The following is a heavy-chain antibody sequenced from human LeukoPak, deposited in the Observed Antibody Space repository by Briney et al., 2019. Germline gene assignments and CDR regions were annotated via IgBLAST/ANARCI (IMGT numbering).Heavy chain of an antibody. CDR3: AKGAVRFLEWLSIFDY. D-gene: IGHD3-3*01. CDR2: ISGSGGST. Sequence: GGSLRLPCAASGFTFSSYAMSWVRQAPGKGLEWVSAISGSGGSTYYADSVKGRFTISRDNSKNTLYLQMNSLRAEDTAVYYCAKGAVRFLEWLSIFDYWGQGTLVTVSS. J-gene: IGHJ4*02. V-gene: IGHV3-23*01. CDR1: GFTFSSYA.